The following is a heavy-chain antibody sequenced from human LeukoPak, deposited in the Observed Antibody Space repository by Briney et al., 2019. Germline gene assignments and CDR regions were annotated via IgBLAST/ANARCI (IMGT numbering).Heavy chain of an antibody. V-gene: IGHV4-38-2*01. CDR3: ARTYYDFWREGYYFDY. J-gene: IGHJ4*02. Sequence: SETLSLTCAVSGYSISSGYYWGWIRQPPGKGLEWIGSIYHSGSTYYNPSLKSRVTISVDTSKNQFSLKLSSVTAADTAVYYCARTYYDFWREGYYFDYWGQGTLVTVSS. CDR1: GYSISSGYY. D-gene: IGHD3-3*01. CDR2: IYHSGST.